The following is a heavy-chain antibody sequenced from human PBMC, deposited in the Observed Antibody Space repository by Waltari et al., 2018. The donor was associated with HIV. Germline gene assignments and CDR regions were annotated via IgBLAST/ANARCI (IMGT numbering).Heavy chain of an antibody. CDR1: GGSISSSNW. Sequence: QVQLQESGPGLVKPSGTLSLTCAVSGGSISSSNWWSWVRQPPGKGLEWIGEIDHSGSTNYNPSLKSRVTISVDKSKNQFSLKLSSVTAADTAVYYCARGHRRNGGSGAGKYYFDYWGKGTLVTVSS. CDR3: ARGHRRNGGSGAGKYYFDY. V-gene: IGHV4-4*02. D-gene: IGHD3-16*01. CDR2: IDHSGST. J-gene: IGHJ4*02.